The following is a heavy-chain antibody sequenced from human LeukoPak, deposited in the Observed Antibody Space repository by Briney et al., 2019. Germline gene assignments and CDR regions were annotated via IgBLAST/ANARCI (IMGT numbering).Heavy chain of an antibody. CDR1: GGSISSYH. CDR2: IYYSGST. V-gene: IGHV4-59*12. J-gene: IGHJ4*02. CDR3: ARRRRTMVRGVIWFFDY. Sequence: PSETLSLTCTVSGGSISSYHWSWIRQPPGKGLECIGYIYYSGSTHYNPSLKSRVTISVDTSKNQFSLKLSSVTAADTAVYYCARRRRTMVRGVIWFFDYWGQGTLVTVSS. D-gene: IGHD3-10*01.